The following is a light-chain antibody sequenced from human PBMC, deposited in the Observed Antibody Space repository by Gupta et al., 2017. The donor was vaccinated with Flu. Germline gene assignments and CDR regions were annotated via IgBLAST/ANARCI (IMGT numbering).Light chain of an antibody. V-gene: IGKV3-20*01. CDR3: QQYGTSPLT. Sequence: ERATLSCGASQSVSSGYLAWYHQNPGQAPRLLIYGASSRATGIPYRFSGSGSGTDFILTISRLEPEDFAVYYCQQYGTSPLTFGGGTKVEIK. CDR2: GAS. CDR1: QSVSSGY. J-gene: IGKJ4*01.